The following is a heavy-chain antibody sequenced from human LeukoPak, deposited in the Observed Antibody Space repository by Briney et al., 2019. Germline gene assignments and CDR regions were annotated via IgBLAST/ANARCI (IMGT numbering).Heavy chain of an antibody. J-gene: IGHJ4*02. CDR2: INPSGGST. D-gene: IGHD3-22*01. V-gene: IGHV1-46*01. Sequence: ASVKVSCKASGYTFTSYYMHWVRQAPGQGLEWMGIINPSGGSTSYAQKFQGRVTMTRDMSTSTVYMELSSLRSEDTAVYYCARDFANDDSSGSLFDYWGQGTLVTVSS. CDR3: ARDFANDDSSGSLFDY. CDR1: GYTFTSYY.